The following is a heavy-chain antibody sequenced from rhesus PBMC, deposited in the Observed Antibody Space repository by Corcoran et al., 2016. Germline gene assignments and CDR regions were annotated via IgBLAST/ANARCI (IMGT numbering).Heavy chain of an antibody. Sequence: QVQLQESGPGLVKPSETLSLTCAVSGGSISSSNWWSWIHQPPGKGLDWIGYISRSCGSTYYNPSLKSRFTISTDTSKNQFALKLSAVTAVDTDVYYCARGSYYSGSSDYWGQGVLVTFSS. J-gene: IGHJ4*01. CDR2: ISRSCGST. V-gene: IGHV4-65*01. CDR1: GGSISSSNW. CDR3: ARGSYYSGSSDY. D-gene: IGHD3-16*01.